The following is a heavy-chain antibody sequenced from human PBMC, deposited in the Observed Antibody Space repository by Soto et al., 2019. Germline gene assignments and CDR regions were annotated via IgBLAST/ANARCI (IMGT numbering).Heavy chain of an antibody. CDR2: ISPMFGKA. V-gene: IGHV1-69*01. CDR1: GGTFNNYA. D-gene: IGHD2-2*01. Sequence: QVQLVQSGAEVKRPGSSVKVSCKASGGTFNNYAINWVRQAPGQGLEWMGDISPMFGKANYAQKFQGRVKITADDSTATAYLELSSLRSEATALYYCAREVEVHTPVFGFWGQGSLVTVSS. CDR3: AREVEVHTPVFGF. J-gene: IGHJ4*02.